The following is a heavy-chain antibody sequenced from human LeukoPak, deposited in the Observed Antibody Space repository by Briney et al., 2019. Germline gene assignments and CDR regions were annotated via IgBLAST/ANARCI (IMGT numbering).Heavy chain of an antibody. V-gene: IGHV3-7*01. J-gene: IGHJ6*04. CDR1: GFTFSSDW. CDR2: IKQDGREK. CDR3: ARAGVSVVVPAAIQPFYYYYGMDV. Sequence: GGSLRLSRAASGFTFSSDWMSWVRQAPGQGLEWVANIKQDGREKYHVDSVKGRFTSSRDNAKNPLYLQMNSLRAEDTAVYYCARAGVSVVVPAAIQPFYYYYGMDVWGKGTTVTVSS. D-gene: IGHD2-2*02.